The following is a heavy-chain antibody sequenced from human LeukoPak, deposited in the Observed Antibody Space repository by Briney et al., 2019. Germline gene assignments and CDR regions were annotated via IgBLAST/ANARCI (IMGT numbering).Heavy chain of an antibody. V-gene: IGHV4-61*02. CDR1: GGSISSGSYY. CDR2: IYTSGST. J-gene: IGHJ4*01. D-gene: IGHD7-27*01. Sequence: PSETLSLTCTVSGGSISSGSYYWSWIRQPAGKGLEWIGRIYTSGSTNYNPSLKSRVTISVDTSKNQFSLKLSSVTAADTAVYYCASRKLGNDYWGQGTLVTVSS. CDR3: ASRKLGNDY.